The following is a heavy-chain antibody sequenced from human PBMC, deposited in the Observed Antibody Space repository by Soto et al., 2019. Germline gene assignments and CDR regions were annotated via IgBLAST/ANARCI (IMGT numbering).Heavy chain of an antibody. V-gene: IGHV4-4*02. CDR2: IYHSGST. Sequence: QVQLQESGPGLVKPSGTLSLTCAVSGGSISSSNWWSWVRQPPGKGLEWIGEIYHSGSTNYNPSLNGRGTISADKAKNQCTMTLCAVNAADTAVYYCASALPITMVRGATYFDHCCRGPLLTVSS. CDR3: ASALPITMVRGATYFDH. J-gene: IGHJ2*01. D-gene: IGHD3-10*01. CDR1: GGSISSSNW.